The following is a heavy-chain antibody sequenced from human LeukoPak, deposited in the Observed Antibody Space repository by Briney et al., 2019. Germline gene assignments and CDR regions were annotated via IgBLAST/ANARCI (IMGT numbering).Heavy chain of an antibody. CDR3: ARDQTYYVSSGYYYVTYSQH. J-gene: IGHJ1*01. CDR2: ISTGGST. V-gene: IGHV4-4*07. CDR1: GASISSSY. D-gene: IGHD3-22*01. Sequence: PSETLSLTCTVSGASISSSYCTWIRQPAGEGLEWIGRISTGGSTTYNPSFKSRVTMSLDTSKNQFSLNLTSVTAADTAVYYCARDQTYYVSSGYYYVTYSQHWGQGILVTVSS.